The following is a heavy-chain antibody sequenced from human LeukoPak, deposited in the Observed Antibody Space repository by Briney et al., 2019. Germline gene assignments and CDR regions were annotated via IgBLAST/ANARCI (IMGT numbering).Heavy chain of an antibody. D-gene: IGHD2-8*01. CDR2: IYTSGST. J-gene: IGHJ5*02. CDR3: ARDNGAFGWFDP. V-gene: IGHV4-61*02. Sequence: PSQTLSLTCTVSGGSISSGSYYWSWIRQPAGKGLEWIGRIYTSGSTNYNPSLKSRVTISVDTSKNQFSLKLSSVTAADTAVYYCARDNGAFGWFDPWGQGTLVTVSS. CDR1: GGSISSGSYY.